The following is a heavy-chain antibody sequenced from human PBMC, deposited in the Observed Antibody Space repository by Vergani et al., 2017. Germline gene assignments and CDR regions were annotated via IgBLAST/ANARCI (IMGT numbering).Heavy chain of an antibody. CDR3: ASPDPDHILPGYYYDSYGRDV. D-gene: IGHD3-9*01. CDR1: GGTFSSYA. J-gene: IGHJ6*02. V-gene: IGHV1-69*12. Sequence: QVQLVQSGAEVKKPGSSVKVSCKASGGTFSSYAISWVRQAPGQGLEWMGGIIPIFGTANYAQKFQGRVTITADESTSTAYMELSSLRSEDTAVYYGASPDPDHILPGYYYDSYGRDVWGQGTRSPSP. CDR2: IIPIFGTA.